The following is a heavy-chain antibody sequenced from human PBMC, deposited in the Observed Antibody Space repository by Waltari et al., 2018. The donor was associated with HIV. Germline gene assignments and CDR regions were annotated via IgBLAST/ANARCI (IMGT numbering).Heavy chain of an antibody. J-gene: IGHJ2*01. CDR1: GFTFDDYA. CDR2: ISWNSGNI. D-gene: IGHD6-19*01. CDR3: VRMGWLGRVWYFDL. V-gene: IGHV3-9*01. Sequence: EVQLVESGGGLVQPGRSLRLSCAASGFTFDDYAMHWVRQAPGKVLEWASKISWNSGNIGYADSVKGRFTISRDNANNSLYLQMNWLRLEDTAVYYWVRMGWLGRVWYFDLWGRGTLVTVS.